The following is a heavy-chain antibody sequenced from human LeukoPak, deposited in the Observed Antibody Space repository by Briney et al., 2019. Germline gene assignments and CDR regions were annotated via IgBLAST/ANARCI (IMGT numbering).Heavy chain of an antibody. CDR2: ILYVGVDK. D-gene: IGHD5-12*01. CDR3: ASRPEGYSGYDSLRLFAY. J-gene: IGHJ4*02. CDR1: GFTFSRCA. Sequence: GGSLRLSCAVSGFTFSRCAMHWVRQAPGKGLEWVAVILYVGVDKKYADSVKGRFTISRDNSKNTLYLQMNSLRAEDTAVYYCASRPEGYSGYDSLRLFAYWGQGTLVTVSS. V-gene: IGHV3-30*01.